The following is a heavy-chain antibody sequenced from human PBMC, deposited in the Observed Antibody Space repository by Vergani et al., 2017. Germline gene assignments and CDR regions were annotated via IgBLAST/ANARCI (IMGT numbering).Heavy chain of an antibody. J-gene: IGHJ4*02. Sequence: QVQLVESGGGLVKPGGSLRLSCAASGFTFIDYYMSWIRQAPGKGLEWVSYISSSGSTIYYADSVKGRFTISRDNAKNSLYLQMNSLRAEDTALYYCAKDISTAMVHLFDYWGQGTLVTVSS. CDR3: AKDISTAMVHLFDY. D-gene: IGHD5-18*01. CDR1: GFTFIDYY. CDR2: ISSSGSTI. V-gene: IGHV3-11*01.